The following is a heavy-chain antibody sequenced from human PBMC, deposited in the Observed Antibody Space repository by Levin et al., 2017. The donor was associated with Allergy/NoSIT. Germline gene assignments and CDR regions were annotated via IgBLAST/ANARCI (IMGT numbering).Heavy chain of an antibody. D-gene: IGHD6-13*01. Sequence: PGGSLRLSCAASGFTFSSYGMHWVRQAPGKGLEWVAVIWYDGSNKYYADSVKGRFTISRDNSKNTLYLQMNSLRAEDTAVYYCARDTAAGTIGGIDYWGQGTLVTVSS. J-gene: IGHJ4*02. CDR3: ARDTAAGTIGGIDY. CDR2: IWYDGSNK. V-gene: IGHV3-33*01. CDR1: GFTFSSYG.